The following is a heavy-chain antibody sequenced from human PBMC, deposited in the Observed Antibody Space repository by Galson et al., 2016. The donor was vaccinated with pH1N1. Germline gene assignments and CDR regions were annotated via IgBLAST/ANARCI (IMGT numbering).Heavy chain of an antibody. CDR2: NIPIFGTT. V-gene: IGHV1-69*05. D-gene: IGHD5-18*01. CDR3: AKAVGGYSYGPTDS. Sequence: SVKVSCTASGGIFSSYAINWVRQAPGQALEWMGGNIPIFGTTKYAQKFQGRLTITTDESTSTPYMELSSLRSDDTAVYYCAKAVGGYSYGPTDSGGQGTLVTVSS. CDR1: GGIFSSYA. J-gene: IGHJ4*02.